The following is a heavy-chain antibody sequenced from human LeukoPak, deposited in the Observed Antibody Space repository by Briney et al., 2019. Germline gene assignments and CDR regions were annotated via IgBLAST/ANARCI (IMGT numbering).Heavy chain of an antibody. J-gene: IGHJ3*02. D-gene: IGHD2-21*02. V-gene: IGHV3-30*01. CDR2: SASGGSHT. CDR3: ARERQDTVIHSGAFDI. CDR1: GFTFRNYF. Sequence: PGRSLRLSCAASGFTFRNYFMQWPRQARDKALACVADSASGGSHTFYVESVKHRFTISRDNSKNTLYLQMNSLRAEDTAVYFCARERQDTVIHSGAFDIWGQGTMVTVSS.